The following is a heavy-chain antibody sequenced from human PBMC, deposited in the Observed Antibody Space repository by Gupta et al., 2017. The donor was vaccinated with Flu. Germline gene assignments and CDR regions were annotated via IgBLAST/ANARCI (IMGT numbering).Heavy chain of an antibody. Sequence: EVQLVESGGGLVKPGGSLRLSCAASGFTFSSYSMNWVRQAPGKGLEWVSSISSSSSYIYYADSVKGRFTISRDNAKNSLYLQMNSLRAEDTAVYYCARDSHIVVVPAAMTSYWFDPWGQGTLVTVSS. D-gene: IGHD2-2*01. V-gene: IGHV3-21*01. CDR3: ARDSHIVVVPAAMTSYWFDP. CDR1: GFTFSSYS. CDR2: ISSSSSYI. J-gene: IGHJ5*02.